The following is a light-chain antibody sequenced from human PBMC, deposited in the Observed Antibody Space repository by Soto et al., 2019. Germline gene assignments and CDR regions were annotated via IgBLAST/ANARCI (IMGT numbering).Light chain of an antibody. CDR2: AAT. CDR1: QAISIY. J-gene: IGKJ3*01. Sequence: DIQMTQSPSSLSASEGDRVTITCRASQAISIYLAWYQQKPGKVPELLIYAATTLQSGVPSRFSGSGSGTEFTLTISSLQPEDVATYYCQKYNSAPLTFGPGTKVDIK. V-gene: IGKV1-27*01. CDR3: QKYNSAPLT.